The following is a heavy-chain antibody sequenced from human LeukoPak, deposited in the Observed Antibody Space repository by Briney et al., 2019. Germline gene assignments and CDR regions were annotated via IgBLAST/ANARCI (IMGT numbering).Heavy chain of an antibody. CDR1: GGSISSYY. D-gene: IGHD6-13*01. CDR2: IYTSGST. V-gene: IGHV4-4*09. J-gene: IGHJ6*03. CDR3: ARHTTYSSTPTDFQADSYYYYMDV. Sequence: PSETLSLTCTVSGGSISSYYWSWIRQPPGKGLEWIGYIYTSGSTNYNPSLKSRVTISVDTSKNQFSLKLSSVTAADTAVYYCARHTTYSSTPTDFQADSYYYYMDVWGKGTTVTVSS.